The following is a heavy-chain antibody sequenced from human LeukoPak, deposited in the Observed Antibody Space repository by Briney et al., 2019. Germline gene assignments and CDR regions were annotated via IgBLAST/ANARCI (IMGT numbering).Heavy chain of an antibody. Sequence: GGSLRLSCAASEFTFRSSWMHWVRQAPGKGLEGVAVISYDGSNKYYADSVKGRFTISRDNSKNTLYLQMNSLRAEDTAVYYCARDQGGYNYYYGMDVWGQGTTVTVSS. CDR2: ISYDGSNK. D-gene: IGHD6-25*01. CDR1: EFTFRSSW. J-gene: IGHJ6*02. CDR3: ARDQGGYNYYYGMDV. V-gene: IGHV3-30*03.